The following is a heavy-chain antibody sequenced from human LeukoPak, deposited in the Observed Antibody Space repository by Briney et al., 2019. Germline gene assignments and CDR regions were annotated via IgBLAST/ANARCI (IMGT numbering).Heavy chain of an antibody. CDR2: INPNSGGT. CDR1: GGTFSSYA. CDR3: ATALDCFLS. D-gene: IGHD3/OR15-3a*01. J-gene: IGHJ5*02. Sequence: GASVKVSCKASGGTFSSYAINWVRQAPGQGLEWMGWINPNSGGTNYAQKFQGRVTMTEDTSTDTAYMELSSLTSEDTAFYYCATALDCFLSWGQGTLVTVSS. V-gene: IGHV1-8*02.